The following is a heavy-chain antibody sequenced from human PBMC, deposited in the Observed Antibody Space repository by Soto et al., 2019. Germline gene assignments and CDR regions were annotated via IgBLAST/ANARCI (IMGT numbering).Heavy chain of an antibody. V-gene: IGHV1-69*02. CDR2: IIPILGIA. Sequence: ASVKVSCKASGGTFSSYTISWVRQAPGQGLEWMGRIIPILGIANYAQKFQGRVTITADKSTSTAYMELSSLRSEDTAVYYCARKPGYGDYFWYFDLWGRGTLVTVSS. CDR1: GGTFSSYT. D-gene: IGHD4-17*01. CDR3: ARKPGYGDYFWYFDL. J-gene: IGHJ2*01.